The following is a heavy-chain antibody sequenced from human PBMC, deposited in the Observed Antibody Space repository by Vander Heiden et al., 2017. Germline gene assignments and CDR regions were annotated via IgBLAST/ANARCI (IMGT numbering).Heavy chain of an antibody. CDR3: ALGYYGRGDY. Sequence: QVQLQESGPGLVKPSETLSLTCTVSGGSISNYYWSWIRQPAGKGLEWIGRFYSSGSTNDNPSLKSRVTMSVDTTNKQFSLKRRSVTAADTAVYYCALGYYGRGDYWGQGTLVTVYS. CDR2: FYSSGST. CDR1: GGSISNYY. D-gene: IGHD3-10*02. J-gene: IGHJ4*02. V-gene: IGHV4-4*07.